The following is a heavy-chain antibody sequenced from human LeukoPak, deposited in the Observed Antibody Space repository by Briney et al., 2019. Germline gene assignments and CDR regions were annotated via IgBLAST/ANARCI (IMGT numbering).Heavy chain of an antibody. Sequence: GASVKVSYKASGYTFTSNYIHWVRQAPGQGLEWMGMIYPRGGSTSYAQKFQGRVTVTRDTSTSTVHMELSGLRSEDTAVYYCARDQEGFDYWGQGTLVTVSS. CDR2: IYPRGGST. CDR1: GYTFTSNY. CDR3: ARDQEGFDY. V-gene: IGHV1-46*01. J-gene: IGHJ4*02.